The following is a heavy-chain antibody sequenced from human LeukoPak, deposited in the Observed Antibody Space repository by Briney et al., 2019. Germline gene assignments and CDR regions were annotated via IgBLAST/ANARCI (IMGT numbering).Heavy chain of an antibody. CDR3: VRDRGWQQFDY. V-gene: IGHV3-7*01. Sequence: GGSLRLSCAASGFTFSSYAMSWFRQAPGKGLERVANIKEDGSETYYVDSVRGRFSISRDNAKNSMYLEMNSLRAEDTAVYFCVRDRGWQQFDYWGQGTLVTVSS. CDR2: IKEDGSET. J-gene: IGHJ4*02. D-gene: IGHD5-24*01. CDR1: GFTFSSYA.